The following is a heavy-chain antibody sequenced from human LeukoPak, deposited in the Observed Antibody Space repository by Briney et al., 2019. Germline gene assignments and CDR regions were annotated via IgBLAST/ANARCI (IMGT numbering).Heavy chain of an antibody. CDR3: ARGAPGY. J-gene: IGHJ4*02. CDR2: INDRGST. CDR1: GGSFSGYS. Sequence: SETLSLTCAVYGGSFSGYSWTWIRQSPGKGLEWIGQINDRGSTKYNPSPKSRVAISVDTSKNQFFLILNSVTAADTAVYYCARGAPGYWGQGTLVTVSS. V-gene: IGHV4-34*01.